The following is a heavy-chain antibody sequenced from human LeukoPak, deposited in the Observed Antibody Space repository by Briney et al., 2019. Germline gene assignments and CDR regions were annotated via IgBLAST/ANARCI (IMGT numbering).Heavy chain of an antibody. CDR1: GGSFSGYY. Sequence: PSDTLSLTCAIYGGSFSGYYWSWIRQPPGKGLEWIGEINHSGSTNYNPSLKSRVTISVDTSKNQFSLKLSSVTAADTAVYYCARNRAFNYYGSGSYSYYFDYWGQGTLVTVSS. V-gene: IGHV4-34*01. D-gene: IGHD3-10*01. CDR2: INHSGST. CDR3: ARNRAFNYYGSGSYSYYFDY. J-gene: IGHJ4*02.